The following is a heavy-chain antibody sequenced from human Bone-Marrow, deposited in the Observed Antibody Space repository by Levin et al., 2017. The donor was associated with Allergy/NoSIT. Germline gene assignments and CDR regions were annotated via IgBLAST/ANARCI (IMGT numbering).Heavy chain of an antibody. CDR1: GFAFSSYA. V-gene: IGHV3-64*02. J-gene: IGHJ4*02. D-gene: IGHD2-15*01. Sequence: PGGSLRLSCAASGFAFSSYAMHWVRQAPGKGLEYVSAINGNGGNTFYTDFVKGRFIVSRDNSKDTLYLQMGSLRTEDTALYYCARGCGAATCFDNWGQGTLVTVSS. CDR2: INGNGGNT. CDR3: ARGCGAATCFDN.